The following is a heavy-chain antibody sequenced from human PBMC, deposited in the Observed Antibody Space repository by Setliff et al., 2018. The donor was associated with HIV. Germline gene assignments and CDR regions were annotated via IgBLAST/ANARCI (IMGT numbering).Heavy chain of an antibody. D-gene: IGHD6-13*01. V-gene: IGHV3-48*04. CDR1: GFTFSSYS. CDR3: ARVRGSSSLFYFDY. J-gene: IGHJ4*02. Sequence: TGGSLRLSCAASGFTFSSYSMNWIRQVPGKGLEWVSYISSSGSTIYYADSVKGRFTISRDNAKNSLYLQMNSLRAEDTAVYYCARVRGSSSLFYFDYWGQGTLVTVSS. CDR2: ISSSGSTI.